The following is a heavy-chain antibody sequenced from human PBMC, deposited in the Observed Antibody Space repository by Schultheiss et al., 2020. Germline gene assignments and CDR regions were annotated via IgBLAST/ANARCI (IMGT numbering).Heavy chain of an antibody. D-gene: IGHD3-22*01. Sequence: ASVKVSCKASGYTFTGYYMHWVRQAPGQGLEWMGWINPNSGGTNYAQKFQGRVTMTRDTSISTAYMELSRLRSDDTAVYYCARDFRYYYDSSGYYYYYYGMDVWGQGTTVTVSS. J-gene: IGHJ6*02. CDR1: GYTFTGYY. CDR2: INPNSGGT. CDR3: ARDFRYYYDSSGYYYYYYGMDV. V-gene: IGHV1-2*02.